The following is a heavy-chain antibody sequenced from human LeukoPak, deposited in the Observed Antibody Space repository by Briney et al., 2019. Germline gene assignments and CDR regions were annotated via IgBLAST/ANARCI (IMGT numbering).Heavy chain of an antibody. CDR1: GYSFTSYW. J-gene: IGHJ4*02. D-gene: IGHD3-10*01. V-gene: IGHV5-51*01. CDR2: IYPGDSDT. Sequence: GESLKIYCKGSGYSFTSYWIGWVRQMPGKGLEWMGIIYPGDSDTRYSPSFQGQVTISADKSISTAYLQWSGLKASDTAMYYCARALQGNYFDYWRQGTLVTVSS. CDR3: ARALQGNYFDY.